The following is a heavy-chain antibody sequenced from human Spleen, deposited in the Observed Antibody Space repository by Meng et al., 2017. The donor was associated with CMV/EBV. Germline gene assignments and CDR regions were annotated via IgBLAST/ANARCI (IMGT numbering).Heavy chain of an antibody. D-gene: IGHD1-26*01. J-gene: IGHJ4*02. CDR3: ARVESRVEALDY. V-gene: IGHV1-46*01. Sequence: SCKATGYSFSSYYMHWRQQAPRRGVEWMRIINPSSGNKNYAQKFQSRVTMNRDTSTSTVYMELSSLRSEDTAVYYCARVESRVEALDYWGQGTLVTVSS. CDR2: INPSSGNK. CDR1: GYSFSSYY.